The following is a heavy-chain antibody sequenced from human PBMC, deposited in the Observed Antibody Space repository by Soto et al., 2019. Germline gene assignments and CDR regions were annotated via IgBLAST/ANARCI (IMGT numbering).Heavy chain of an antibody. CDR3: ARVWSVFYYGSRNGNWFDP. V-gene: IGHV4-4*02. CDR1: GGSISSSNW. CDR2: IYHSGST. J-gene: IGHJ5*02. D-gene: IGHD3-10*01. Sequence: TSETLSLTCAVSGGSISSSNWWSWVRQPPGKGLEWIGEIYHSGSTNYNPSLKSRVTISVDKSKNQFSLKLSSVTAADTAVYYCARVWSVFYYGSRNGNWFDPWGQGTLVTVSS.